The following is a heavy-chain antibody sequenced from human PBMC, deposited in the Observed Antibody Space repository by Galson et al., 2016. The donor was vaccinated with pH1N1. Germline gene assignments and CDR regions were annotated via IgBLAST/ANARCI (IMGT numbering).Heavy chain of an antibody. J-gene: IGHJ6*02. V-gene: IGHV4-30-4*01. CDR3: ARVYHWNGPFDF. CDR2: IYYSGST. Sequence: LEWIGYIYYSGSTYYNPSLKSRVTISVDTSKNQFSLKLSSVTAADTAVYYCARVYHWNGPFDFWGQGTTVTVSS. D-gene: IGHD1-20*01.